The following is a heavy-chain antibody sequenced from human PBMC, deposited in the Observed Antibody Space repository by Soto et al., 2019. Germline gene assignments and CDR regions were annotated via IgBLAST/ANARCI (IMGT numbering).Heavy chain of an antibody. J-gene: IGHJ6*02. V-gene: IGHV3-21*01. CDR3: ASLYYYDSSGYFVGHYYYGMDV. CDR2: ISSSSGYI. Sequence: VQLVESGGGLVKPGGSLRLSCAASGFTFSSYSMNWVRQAPGKGLEWVSSISSSSGYIYYADSVRGRFTISRDNAQNSLFLHMNSVRAEDTAVYYCASLYYYDSSGYFVGHYYYGMDVWGQGTTVTVSS. D-gene: IGHD3-22*01. CDR1: GFTFSSYS.